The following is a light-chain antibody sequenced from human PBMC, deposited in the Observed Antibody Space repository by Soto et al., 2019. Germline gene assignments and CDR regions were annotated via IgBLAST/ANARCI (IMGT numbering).Light chain of an antibody. CDR2: DAS. CDR3: QQCNSYRNT. Sequence: DIQMTQSPSTLSASVGDRVTITCRASQSISSWLAGYQQKPGKAPKLLIYDASTLETGFPSRFSGSESGTELTLTISSLQTDEFATYDCQQCNSYRNTFGQGTKLQI. J-gene: IGKJ2*01. CDR1: QSISSW. V-gene: IGKV1-5*01.